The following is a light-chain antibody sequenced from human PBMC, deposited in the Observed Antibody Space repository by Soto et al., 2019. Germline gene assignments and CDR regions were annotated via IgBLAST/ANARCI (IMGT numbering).Light chain of an antibody. V-gene: IGLV1-44*01. CDR2: SNS. CDR1: SSNIGSNT. J-gene: IGLJ3*02. CDR3: ATWDDSLDDPV. Sequence: QPVLTQPPSASGTPGQGVTISCSGSSSNIGSNTVNWYQQLPGTAPRLLIYSNSQRPSGVPDRFSASKSGTSASLAISGLQSEDEADYYCATWDDSLDDPVFGGGTKLTVL.